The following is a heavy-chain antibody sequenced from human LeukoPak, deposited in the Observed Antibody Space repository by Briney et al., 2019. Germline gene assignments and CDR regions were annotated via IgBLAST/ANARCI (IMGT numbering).Heavy chain of an antibody. CDR1: GFTFSSYA. D-gene: IGHD3-10*01. V-gene: IGHV3-64D*06. J-gene: IGHJ4*02. Sequence: GGSLRLSCSASGFTFSSYAMHWVRQAPGKGLEYVSAISSNGGSTYYADSVKGRFTISRDNSKNTLYLQMSSLRAEDTAVYYCAKGWYRSGKNRRGYFDYWGQGTLVTVSS. CDR3: AKGWYRSGKNRRGYFDY. CDR2: ISSNGGST.